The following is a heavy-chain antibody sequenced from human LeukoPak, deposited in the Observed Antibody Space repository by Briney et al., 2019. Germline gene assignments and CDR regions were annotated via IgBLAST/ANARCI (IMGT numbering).Heavy chain of an antibody. D-gene: IGHD4-23*01. Sequence: GGSLRLSCAASEFTLSTYAMNWVRQAPGKGLGLVSTISGRWTNYADSVKGRFTVSRDNSQNTLYLQMNSLRVEDTAVYYCARDCDYGDTSGMPCYWGQGTLVTVSS. J-gene: IGHJ4*02. V-gene: IGHV3-23*01. CDR1: EFTLSTYA. CDR3: ARDCDYGDTSGMPCY. CDR2: ISGRWT.